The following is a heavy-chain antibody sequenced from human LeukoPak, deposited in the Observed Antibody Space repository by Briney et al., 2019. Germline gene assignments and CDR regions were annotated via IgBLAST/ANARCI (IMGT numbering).Heavy chain of an antibody. J-gene: IGHJ4*02. CDR3: AKDSSFGVVIIGAFDY. V-gene: IGHV3-23*01. CDR1: GFTFSSYA. CDR2: INDNGDGT. D-gene: IGHD3-3*01. Sequence: GGSLRLSCAASGFTFSSYAMSWVRQAPGKGLKWVSTINDNGDGTYYADSVKGRFTISRDNSKNTLYLQMNSLRAEDTAVYYCAKDSSFGVVIIGAFDYWGQGTLVTVSS.